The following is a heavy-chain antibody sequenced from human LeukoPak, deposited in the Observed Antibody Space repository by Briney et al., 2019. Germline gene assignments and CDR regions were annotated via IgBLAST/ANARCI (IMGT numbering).Heavy chain of an antibody. CDR3: ARGKTFFYFDY. Sequence: SETLSLTCAVYGGSFSGYYWSWIRQPPGKGLEWIGEINHSGSTNYNPSLKSRVTISVDTSKNQISLKLSSVTAADTAVYYCARGKTFFYFDYWGQGTLVTVSS. CDR2: INHSGST. V-gene: IGHV4-34*01. CDR1: GGSFSGYY. J-gene: IGHJ4*02.